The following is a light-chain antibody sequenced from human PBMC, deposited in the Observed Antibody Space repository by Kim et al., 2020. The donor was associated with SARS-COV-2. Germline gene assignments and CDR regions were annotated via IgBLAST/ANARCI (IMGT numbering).Light chain of an antibody. CDR3: QQYDNVPFT. CDR1: QDITNY. CDR2: DAS. Sequence: DIQMTQSPSSLSASVGDRVTITCQASQDITNYLNWYQQKPGKAPKLLIYDASNLETGVPSRFSGSGSGTDFTFTISSLQPEDIATYYCQQYDNVPFTFGGGTKVEIK. V-gene: IGKV1-33*01. J-gene: IGKJ4*01.